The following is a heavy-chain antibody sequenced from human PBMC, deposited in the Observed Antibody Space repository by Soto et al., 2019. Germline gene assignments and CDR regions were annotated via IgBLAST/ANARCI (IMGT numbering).Heavy chain of an antibody. V-gene: IGHV3-23*01. CDR3: AKDRWYSSGWYNYYGMDV. Sequence: EVQLLDSGGGLVQPGGSLRLSCAASGFTFSTCAMTWVRQAPGKGLEWVSGIRDTGGSTYYADSVKGRFTISRDNSKNSLYMQMTSMKAEDTAVYYCAKDRWYSSGWYNYYGMDVWGQGTTVTVSS. D-gene: IGHD6-19*01. CDR1: GFTFSTCA. J-gene: IGHJ6*02. CDR2: IRDTGGST.